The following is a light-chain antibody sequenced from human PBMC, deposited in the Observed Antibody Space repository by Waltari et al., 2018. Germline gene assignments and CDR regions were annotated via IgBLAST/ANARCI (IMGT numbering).Light chain of an antibody. Sequence: QSVLTQPPSASGAPGQRVPIPCSASNSTVRGNPVTWYQQLPGTAPKLLIRNNNRRPSGVPKRFSGSKSGTSASLAISGLQSEDEAYYYCASWDDTLNGPVFGGGTKLTVL. V-gene: IGLV1-44*01. J-gene: IGLJ3*02. CDR2: NNN. CDR3: ASWDDTLNGPV. CDR1: NSTVRGNP.